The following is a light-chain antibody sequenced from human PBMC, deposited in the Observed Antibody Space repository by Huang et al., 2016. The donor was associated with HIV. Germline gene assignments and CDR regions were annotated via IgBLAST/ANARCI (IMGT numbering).Light chain of an antibody. V-gene: IGKV4-1*01. CDR1: QSLLYSLNNKNY. CDR3: QQYYQNPQT. CDR2: WAS. Sequence: DIVMTQSPDSLSVSPGERATIDCKSSQSLLYSLNNKNYLAWFQRKPGRPPKLLLYWASTRASGLPERLSGRGSVTDFTLTINNLQPEDVATYYCQQYYQNPQTFGQGT. J-gene: IGKJ5*01.